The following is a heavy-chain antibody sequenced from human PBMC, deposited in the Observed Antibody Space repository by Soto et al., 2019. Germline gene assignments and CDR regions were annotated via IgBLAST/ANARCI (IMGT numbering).Heavy chain of an antibody. CDR2: IIPIFGTA. Sequence: QVQLVQSGAEVKKPGSSVKVSCKASGGTFSSYAISWVRQAPGQGLEWMGGIIPIFGTANYAQKFQGRVTITADESTSTAYRELSSLRSEDTAVYYCARRGYSGYDPAAPGFDYWGQGTLVTVSS. CDR3: ARRGYSGYDPAAPGFDY. D-gene: IGHD5-12*01. CDR1: GGTFSSYA. V-gene: IGHV1-69*01. J-gene: IGHJ4*02.